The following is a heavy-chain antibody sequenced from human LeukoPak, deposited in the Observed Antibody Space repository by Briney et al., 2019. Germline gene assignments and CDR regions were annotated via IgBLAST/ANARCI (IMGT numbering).Heavy chain of an antibody. D-gene: IGHD3-3*01. CDR2: IWYDGSNK. V-gene: IGHV3-33*01. CDR1: GFTFSSYG. J-gene: IGHJ6*02. Sequence: GGSLRLSCAASGFTFSSYGMHWVRQAPGKGLEWVAVIWYDGSNKYYADSVKGRFTISRDNSKNTLYLQMNSLRAEDTAVYYCARDQYDFWSGYGYYYYYGMDVWGQGTTVTVSS. CDR3: ARDQYDFWSGYGYYYYYGMDV.